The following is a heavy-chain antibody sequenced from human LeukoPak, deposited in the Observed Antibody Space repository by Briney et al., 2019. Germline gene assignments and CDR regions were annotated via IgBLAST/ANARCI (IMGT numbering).Heavy chain of an antibody. CDR1: GFTFSVYT. J-gene: IGHJ4*02. V-gene: IGHV3-23*01. Sequence: GGSLRLSCAASGFTFSVYTMSWVRQAPGKGLEWVSVISGDGGSTYYADSVKGRFTISRDNSKNTLFLQMNTLGAGDTAIYYCAKESPFFDYWGQGTRVTVSS. CDR2: ISGDGGST. CDR3: AKESPFFDY.